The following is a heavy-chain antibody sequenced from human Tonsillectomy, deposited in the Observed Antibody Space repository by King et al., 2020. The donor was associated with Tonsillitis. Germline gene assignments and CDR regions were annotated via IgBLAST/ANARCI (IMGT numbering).Heavy chain of an antibody. CDR2: IIPIFGTA. V-gene: IGHV1-69*12. Sequence: QLVQSGAEVKKPGSSVKVSCKSSGGTFSNYAISWVRQAPGQGLEWMGGIIPIFGTANYAQKFQGRVTITADESTSTAYMGLSSLGSEDTAVYYCVSSGDSSGYYYVGIWGQGTMVTVSS. CDR1: GGTFSNYA. D-gene: IGHD3-22*01. CDR3: VSSGDSSGYYYVGI. J-gene: IGHJ3*02.